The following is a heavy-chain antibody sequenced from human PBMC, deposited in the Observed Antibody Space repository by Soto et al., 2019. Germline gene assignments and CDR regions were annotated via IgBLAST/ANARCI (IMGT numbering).Heavy chain of an antibody. V-gene: IGHV4-39*01. CDR2: IYYSGST. Sequence: KASETLSITCTVSVGSISSSSYYWGWIRQPPGKGLEWIGSIYYSGSTYYNPSLKSRVTISVDTSKNQFSLKLSSVTAADTAVYYCARRVLRFLEWLLYYDYWGQGTLVTVSS. CDR3: ARRVLRFLEWLLYYDY. CDR1: VGSISSSSYY. D-gene: IGHD3-3*01. J-gene: IGHJ4*02.